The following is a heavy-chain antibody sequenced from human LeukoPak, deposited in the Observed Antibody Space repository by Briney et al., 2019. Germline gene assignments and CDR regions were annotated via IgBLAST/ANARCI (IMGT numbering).Heavy chain of an antibody. CDR3: AILVGVLTGPDAFDI. Sequence: GASVKVSCKASGYTFTSYGISWVRQAPGQGLEWMGWISAYNGNTNYAQKLQGRVTMTTDTSTSTAYMELRSLGSDDTAVYYCAILVGVLTGPDAFDIWGQGTMVTVSS. D-gene: IGHD3-9*01. CDR2: ISAYNGNT. CDR1: GYTFTSYG. J-gene: IGHJ3*02. V-gene: IGHV1-18*01.